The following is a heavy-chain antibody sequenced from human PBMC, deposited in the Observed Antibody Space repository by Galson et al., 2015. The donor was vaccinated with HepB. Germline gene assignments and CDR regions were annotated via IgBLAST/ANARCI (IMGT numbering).Heavy chain of an antibody. D-gene: IGHD3-10*01. J-gene: IGHJ4*02. CDR1: GYTFTRYA. CDR2: INAGNGNT. CDR3: ARDQRYYGSGGPTDY. V-gene: IGHV1-3*01. Sequence: SVKVSCKASGYTFTRYAMHWVRQAPGQRLEWMGWINAGNGNTKYSKKFQGRVTITRDTSASTAYTELSSLRSEDTAVYYCARDQRYYGSGGPTDYWGQGTLVTVSS.